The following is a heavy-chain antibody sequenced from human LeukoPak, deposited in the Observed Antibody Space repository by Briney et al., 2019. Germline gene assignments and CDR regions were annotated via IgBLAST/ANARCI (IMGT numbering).Heavy chain of an antibody. V-gene: IGHV1-69*05. J-gene: IGHJ6*02. CDR3: AREKVRQSGMDV. Sequence: SVKVSCKASGGTFNSYAISWVRQAPGQGLEWMGGIIPIFGTANYAQKFQGRVTMTRDTSISTAYMELSRLRSDDTAVYYCAREKVRQSGMDVWGQGTTVTVSS. CDR2: IIPIFGTA. D-gene: IGHD2-2*01. CDR1: GGTFNSYA.